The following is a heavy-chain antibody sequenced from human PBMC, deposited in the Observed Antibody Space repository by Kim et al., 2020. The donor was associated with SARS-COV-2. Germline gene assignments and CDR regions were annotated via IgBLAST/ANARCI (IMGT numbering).Heavy chain of an antibody. CDR1: GGSFSGYY. CDR3: ARALYGDYCIFDY. V-gene: IGHV4-34*01. Sequence: SETLSLTCAVYGGSFSGYYWSWIRQPPGKGLEWIGEINHSGSTNYNPSLKSRVTISVDTSKNQFSLKLSSVTAADTAVDYVARALYGDYCIFDYWGHGTL. CDR2: INHSGST. J-gene: IGHJ4*01. D-gene: IGHD4-17*01.